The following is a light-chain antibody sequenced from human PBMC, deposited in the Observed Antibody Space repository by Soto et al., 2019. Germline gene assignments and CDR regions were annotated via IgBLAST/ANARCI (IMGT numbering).Light chain of an antibody. J-gene: IGLJ1*01. Sequence: QSVLTQPPSASGTPGQRVTISCSGSSSNIGSNTVNWYQQVPGTAPKLLIYSNNRRPSGVPDRFSGSKPGTSASLAISGLQSEDEADYYCAAWDDSLSGTYVFGTGTKVTVL. CDR2: SNN. V-gene: IGLV1-44*01. CDR1: SSNIGSNT. CDR3: AAWDDSLSGTYV.